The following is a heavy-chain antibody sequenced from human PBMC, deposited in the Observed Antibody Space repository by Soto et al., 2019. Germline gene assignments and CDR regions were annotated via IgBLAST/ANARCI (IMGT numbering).Heavy chain of an antibody. CDR1: GGSISSGGYY. J-gene: IGHJ5*02. Sequence: QVQLQESGPGLVKPSQTLSLTCTVSGGSISSGGYYWSWIRQHPGKGLEWIGYIYYSGSTYYNPSLKSRVTLSVDTSKNQFSLKLSSVTAADTAVYYCARDQGISYSYGPGWFDPWGQGTLVTVSS. CDR3: ARDQGISYSYGPGWFDP. CDR2: IYYSGST. V-gene: IGHV4-31*03. D-gene: IGHD5-18*01.